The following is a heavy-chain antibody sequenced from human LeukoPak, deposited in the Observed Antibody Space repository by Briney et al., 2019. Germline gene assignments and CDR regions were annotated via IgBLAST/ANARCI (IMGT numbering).Heavy chain of an antibody. J-gene: IGHJ1*01. CDR1: GFTFSSYS. V-gene: IGHV3-21*04. CDR2: ISSSSRHI. D-gene: IGHD4-17*01. Sequence: PGGSLRLSCAASGFTFSSYSMNWVRQAPGKGLEWVSSISSSSRHIYYADSVKGRFTIFRDDAKSSLFLQMDSLGVEDTAMYYCVRDFSTVTTAYLHHWGQGTLLTVSS. CDR3: VRDFSTVTTAYLHH.